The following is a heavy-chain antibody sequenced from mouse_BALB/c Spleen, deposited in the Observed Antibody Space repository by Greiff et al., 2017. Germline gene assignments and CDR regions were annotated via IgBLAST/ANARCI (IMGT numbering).Heavy chain of an antibody. CDR3: ARGGYYGYYAMDY. J-gene: IGHJ4*01. CDR2: IDPANGNT. D-gene: IGHD1-2*01. Sequence: VHVKQSGAELVKPGASVKLSCTASGFNIKDTYMHWVKQRPEQGLEWIGRIDPANGNTKYDPKFQGKATITADTSSNTAYLQLSSLTSEDTAVYYCARGGYYGYYAMDYWGQGTSVTVSS. CDR1: GFNIKDTY. V-gene: IGHV14-3*02.